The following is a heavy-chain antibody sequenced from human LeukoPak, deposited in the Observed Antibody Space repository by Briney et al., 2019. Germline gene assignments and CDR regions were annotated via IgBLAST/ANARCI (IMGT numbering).Heavy chain of an antibody. CDR2: IYYSGST. V-gene: IGHV4-59*01. D-gene: IGHD3-10*02. Sequence: PSETLSLTCTVSGGSISSYYWSWIRQLPGKGLEWIGYIYYSGSTNYNPSLKSRVTISVDTSKNQFSLKLSSVTAADTAVYYCARHLCTAPACWSNNWFDPWGQGTPVTVSS. J-gene: IGHJ5*02. CDR3: ARHLCTAPACWSNNWFDP. CDR1: GGSISSYY.